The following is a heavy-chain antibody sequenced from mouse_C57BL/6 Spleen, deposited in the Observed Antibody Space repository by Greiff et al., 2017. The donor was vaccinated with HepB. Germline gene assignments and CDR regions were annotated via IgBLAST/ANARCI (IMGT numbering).Heavy chain of an antibody. Sequence: EVKLVESGGGLVKPGGSLKLSCAASGFTFSSYAMSWVRQTPEKRLEWVATISDGGSYTYYPDKVKGRFTISRDNAKNNLYLQMSHLKSEDTAMYYCAREDYYPLAYWGQGTLVTVSA. CDR2: ISDGGSYT. J-gene: IGHJ3*01. D-gene: IGHD1-1*01. CDR3: AREDYYPLAY. V-gene: IGHV5-4*01. CDR1: GFTFSSYA.